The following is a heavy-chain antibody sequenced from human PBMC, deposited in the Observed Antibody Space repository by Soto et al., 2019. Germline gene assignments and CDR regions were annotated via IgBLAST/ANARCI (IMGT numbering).Heavy chain of an antibody. V-gene: IGHV5-51*01. CDR2: IYPGDSDT. Sequence: PGESLKISCKGSGYSFTSYWIGWVRQMPGRGLEWMGIIYPGDSDTRYSPSFQGQVTISADKSISTAYLQWSSLKASDTAMYYCARGSYSSGWYMGYYYYGMDVWGQGTTVTV. CDR3: ARGSYSSGWYMGYYYYGMDV. J-gene: IGHJ6*02. D-gene: IGHD6-19*01. CDR1: GYSFTSYW.